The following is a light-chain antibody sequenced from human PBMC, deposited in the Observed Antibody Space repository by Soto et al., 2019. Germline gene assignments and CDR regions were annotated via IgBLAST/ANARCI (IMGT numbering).Light chain of an antibody. Sequence: HSVLTQPPSVSGAPGQRVTVSFTGSSSNIGAGYDVHWYQHLPGTAPKLLIYGNNNRPSGVPDRFSGSKSGTSASLAITGLQAEDEADYYCHSYDSSLSGLVFGTGTKLTVL. CDR2: GNN. V-gene: IGLV1-40*01. CDR1: SSNIGAGYD. J-gene: IGLJ1*01. CDR3: HSYDSSLSGLV.